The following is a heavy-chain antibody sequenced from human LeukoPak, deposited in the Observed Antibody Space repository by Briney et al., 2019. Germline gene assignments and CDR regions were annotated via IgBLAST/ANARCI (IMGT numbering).Heavy chain of an antibody. D-gene: IGHD3-9*01. CDR1: GGSISSNNYY. V-gene: IGHV4-39*01. CDR2: IYYSGST. CDR3: ARGRRLHNPERYAYYYSYYMDA. Sequence: PSETLSLTCIVSGGSISSNNYYWGWIRQPPGKGLEWIGSIYYSGSTYYNPSLKSRVTISVDTSKNQFSLKVTSVTAADTAVYYCARGRRLHNPERYAYYYSYYMDAWGNGTTVTVSS. J-gene: IGHJ6*03.